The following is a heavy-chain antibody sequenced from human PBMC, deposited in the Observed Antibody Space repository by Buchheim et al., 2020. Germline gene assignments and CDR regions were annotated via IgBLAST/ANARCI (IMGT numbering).Heavy chain of an antibody. CDR3: VRSFGYCTDGVCRLFDY. V-gene: IGHV5-51*01. CDR2: IYPGDSDI. Sequence: EVQLVQSGAEVKRPGESLQISCKGSGYIFTTYWIGWVRQMPEKGLEWMEMIYPGDSDIRYSPSFQGQVTISADKSFSTAHLQWSSLKASDSAMYYCVRSFGYCTDGVCRLFDYWGQGT. D-gene: IGHD2-8*01. J-gene: IGHJ4*02. CDR1: GYIFTTYW.